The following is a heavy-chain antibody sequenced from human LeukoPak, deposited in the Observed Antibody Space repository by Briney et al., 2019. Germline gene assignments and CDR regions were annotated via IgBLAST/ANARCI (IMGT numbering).Heavy chain of an antibody. CDR2: ITTSTGKP. Sequence: ASVKVSCKASGYTFTVYSINWLRQAPGQGLEWMGWITTSTGKPTYAQGFTGRFVFSLDTSVSTTYLHINSLKAEDTAVYYCARDASMVNFDYWGQGSLVTVSS. D-gene: IGHD5-18*01. CDR3: ARDASMVNFDY. J-gene: IGHJ4*02. CDR1: GYTFTVYS. V-gene: IGHV7-4-1*02.